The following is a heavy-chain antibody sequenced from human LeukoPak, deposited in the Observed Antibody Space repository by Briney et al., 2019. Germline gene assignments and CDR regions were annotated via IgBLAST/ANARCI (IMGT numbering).Heavy chain of an antibody. CDR3: ARGRYYYDSGGFPSLDS. CDR1: GYTFTGYY. CDR2: INPNSGGT. Sequence: ASVKVSCKASGYTFTGYYMHWVRQAPGQGLEWMGWINPNSGGTNYAQKFQGRVTMTRDTSISTAYMELSGLRSDDTAAYYCARGRYYYDSGGFPSLDSWGQGTLVTVSS. V-gene: IGHV1-2*02. J-gene: IGHJ4*02. D-gene: IGHD3-22*01.